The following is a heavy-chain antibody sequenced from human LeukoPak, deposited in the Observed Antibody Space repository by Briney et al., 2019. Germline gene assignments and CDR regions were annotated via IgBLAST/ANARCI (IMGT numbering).Heavy chain of an antibody. D-gene: IGHD3-9*01. CDR3: AKWGDYDILTGYYDPDY. CDR2: IRGRDDST. CDR1: GYTVTDYA. J-gene: IGHJ4*02. V-gene: IGHV3-23*01. Sequence: GGSLRLSCAASGYTVTDYAMYWVRQAPGKGLEWVSAIRGRDDSTYYADSVKGRFTISRDTSKNTLFLQTNSLRAEDTAVYYCAKWGDYDILTGYYDPDYWGQGTLLTVSS.